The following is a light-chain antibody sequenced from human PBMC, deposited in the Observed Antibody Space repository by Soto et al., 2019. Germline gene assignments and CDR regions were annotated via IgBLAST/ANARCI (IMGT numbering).Light chain of an antibody. CDR2: DAS. J-gene: IGKJ4*01. CDR3: QQYAYGPIT. V-gene: IGKV3-20*01. CDR1: QNVGKNY. Sequence: EIVLTQSLGTVSLSPGERATLSCRASQNVGKNYLAWFQQTPGQAPRLLIFDASNRATGIPDRISGSGSGTNFTLTIRRLEPEDFVMYYCQQYAYGPITFGGGTKVEIK.